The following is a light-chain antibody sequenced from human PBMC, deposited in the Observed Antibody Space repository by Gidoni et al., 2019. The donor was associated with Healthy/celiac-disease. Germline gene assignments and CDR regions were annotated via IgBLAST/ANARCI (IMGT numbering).Light chain of an antibody. Sequence: DIVMTQSPDSLAVSLGERATINCKSSQSVLYSSNNKNYLAWYQQKPGPPPKLLIYLASTRASGVPDRFSGSGSGTDFTLTISSLQAEDVAVYYCQQYYSTPPFTFGQXTRLEIK. CDR2: LAS. J-gene: IGKJ5*01. CDR1: QSVLYSSNNKNY. V-gene: IGKV4-1*01. CDR3: QQYYSTPPFT.